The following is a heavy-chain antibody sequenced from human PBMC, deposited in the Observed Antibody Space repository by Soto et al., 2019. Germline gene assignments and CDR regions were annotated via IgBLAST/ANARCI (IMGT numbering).Heavy chain of an antibody. CDR2: IYPGDSDT. D-gene: IGHD2-15*01. CDR3: ARYLGSGGGRYYGMDV. Sequence: PGESLKISCKGSGYSFTSYWIGWVRQMPGKGLEWMGIIYPGDSDTRYSPSFQGQVTISADKSISTAXXXXSSLKASDTAMYYCARYLGSGGGRYYGMDVWGQGTTVTVSS. CDR1: GYSFTSYW. V-gene: IGHV5-51*01. J-gene: IGHJ6*02.